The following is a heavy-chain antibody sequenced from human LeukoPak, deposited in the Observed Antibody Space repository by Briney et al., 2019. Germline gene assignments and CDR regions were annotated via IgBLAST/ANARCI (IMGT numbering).Heavy chain of an antibody. CDR3: ARDYQYYASGSSKKAFDY. V-gene: IGHV1-18*01. CDR1: GYTFTTYG. D-gene: IGHD3-10*01. CDR2: INTHSGDT. Sequence: ASVKVSCKPSGYTFTTYGISWVRRAPGQGLEWMGWINTHSGDTNYAQKLQGRVTMTTDTSTRTAYMELGSLRSYDTAMYYCARDYQYYASGSSKKAFDYWGQGTLVTVSS. J-gene: IGHJ4*02.